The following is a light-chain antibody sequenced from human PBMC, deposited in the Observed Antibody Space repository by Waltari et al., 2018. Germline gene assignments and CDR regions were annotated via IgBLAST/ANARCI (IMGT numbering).Light chain of an antibody. Sequence: DIVMTQSPDSLAVSPGERATITCKPSQHVFYSSNNKNYLAWYQQKGGQPPKLLIYWASTRESGVPDRFSGSGSGTDFTLTISSLQAEDVAVYYCQQYYDVPWTFGQGTKVEIK. V-gene: IGKV4-1*01. CDR3: QQYYDVPWT. CDR2: WAS. CDR1: QHVFYSSNNKNY. J-gene: IGKJ1*01.